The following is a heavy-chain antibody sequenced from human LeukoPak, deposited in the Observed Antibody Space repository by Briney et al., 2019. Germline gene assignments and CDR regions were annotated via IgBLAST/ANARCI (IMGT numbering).Heavy chain of an antibody. Sequence: PGRSLRLSCAASGFTFSSYAMHWVRQAPGKGLEWVAVISYDGSNKYYADSVKGRFTISRDNSKNTLYLQMNSLRAEDTAVYYCARSGYSRFLGYWGQGTLVAVSS. CDR1: GFTFSSYA. J-gene: IGHJ4*02. CDR2: ISYDGSNK. V-gene: IGHV3-30-3*01. CDR3: ARSGYSRFLGY. D-gene: IGHD3-22*01.